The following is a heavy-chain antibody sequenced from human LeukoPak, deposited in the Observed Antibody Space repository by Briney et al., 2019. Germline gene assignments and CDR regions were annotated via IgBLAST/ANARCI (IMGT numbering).Heavy chain of an antibody. V-gene: IGHV3-30*18. D-gene: IGHD1-1*01. CDR3: AKLGTTGTTGSHTDY. Sequence: GGSLRLSCAASGFTFSSHGMPWVRQAPGKGLEWVAVISYDGSNKYYADSVKGRFTISRDNFKNTLYLQMNSLRAEDTAVYYCAKLGTTGTTGSHTDYWGQGALVTVSS. J-gene: IGHJ4*02. CDR1: GFTFSSHG. CDR2: ISYDGSNK.